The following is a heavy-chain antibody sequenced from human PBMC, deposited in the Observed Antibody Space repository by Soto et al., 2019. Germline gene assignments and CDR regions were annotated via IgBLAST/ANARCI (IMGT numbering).Heavy chain of an antibody. D-gene: IGHD3-10*01. CDR3: ARWTDRYGSGSLWGMDV. CDR2: IIHSGST. V-gene: IGHV4-34*12. Sequence: SETLSLTCVVYGGSFSGYFWIWIRQPPGKGLEWIGEIIHSGSTNYNPSLKSRVTISVDTSKNQFSLKLSSVTAADTAVYYCARWTDRYGSGSLWGMDVWGQGTTVTVSS. CDR1: GGSFSGYF. J-gene: IGHJ6*02.